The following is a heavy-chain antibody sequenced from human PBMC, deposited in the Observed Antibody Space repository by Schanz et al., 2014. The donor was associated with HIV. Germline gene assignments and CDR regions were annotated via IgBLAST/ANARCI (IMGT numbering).Heavy chain of an antibody. Sequence: QVQVVESGGGVVQPGRSLRLSCAASGFTFSRYAMHWVRQPPGKGLDWVAVISFDGSNKYYADSVKGRFTISRDNSKNTLYLQMNRLRTEDTALYYCAKGASPYHDSSGFYPDYWSQGTLVTVSS. CDR3: AKGASPYHDSSGFYPDY. CDR1: GFTFSRYA. CDR2: ISFDGSNK. V-gene: IGHV3-30-3*01. D-gene: IGHD3-22*01. J-gene: IGHJ4*02.